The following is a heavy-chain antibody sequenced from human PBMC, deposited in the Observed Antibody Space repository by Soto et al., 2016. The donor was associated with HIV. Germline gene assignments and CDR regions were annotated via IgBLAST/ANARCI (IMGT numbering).Heavy chain of an antibody. CDR3: ARGTAAGGYRHPY. Sequence: AQLVESGGDLVQPGRSLRLSCSASGFTFSSYTMHWVRQIPGKGLEWVAVVSSDGINKYYADSVKGRFTISRDKSKNTLYLQMNNLRVEDTAVYYCARGTAAGGYRHPYWGQGNPWSASPQ. V-gene: IGHV3-30*03. D-gene: IGHD6-13*01. J-gene: IGHJ4*02. CDR2: VSSDGINK. CDR1: GFTFSSYT.